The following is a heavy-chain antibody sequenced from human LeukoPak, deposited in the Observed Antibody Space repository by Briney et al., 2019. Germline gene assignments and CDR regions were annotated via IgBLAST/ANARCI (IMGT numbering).Heavy chain of an antibody. Sequence: SETLSLTCAVYGGSFSGYSWSWIRQPPGKGLEWIGEINHSGSTNYSPSLKSRVTISVDTSQNQFSLKLSSLTAADTAVYYCARGGEVVRGVIGLPYYYYMDVWGKGTTVTVSS. V-gene: IGHV4-34*01. D-gene: IGHD3-10*01. J-gene: IGHJ6*03. CDR2: INHSGST. CDR1: GGSFSGYS. CDR3: ARGGEVVRGVIGLPYYYYMDV.